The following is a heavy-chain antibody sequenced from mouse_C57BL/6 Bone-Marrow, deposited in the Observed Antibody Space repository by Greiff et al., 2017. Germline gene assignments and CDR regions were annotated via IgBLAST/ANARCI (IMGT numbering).Heavy chain of an antibody. CDR1: GYTFTSYW. D-gene: IGHD1-1*01. CDR2: IYPGSGST. CDR3: ARYGAWFAY. Sequence: QVHVKQPGAELVKPGASVKMSCKASGYTFTSYWITWVKQRPGQGLEWIGDIYPGSGSTNYNEKFKSKATLTVDTSSSTAYMQLSSLTSEDSAVYYCARYGAWFAYWGQGTLVTVSA. V-gene: IGHV1-55*01. J-gene: IGHJ3*01.